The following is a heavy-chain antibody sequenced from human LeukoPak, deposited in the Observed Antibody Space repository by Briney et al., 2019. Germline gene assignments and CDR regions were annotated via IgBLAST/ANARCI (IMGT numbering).Heavy chain of an antibody. D-gene: IGHD4/OR15-4a*01. CDR2: IFYSGST. Sequence: SETLSLTCTVSGGSISTSNYYWGWIRQPPGKGLEWIGNIFYSGSTYYSPSLKSRVTISLDTSRNQFSLKLSSVTAADTAVYYCARELTIPNWFDPWGQGTLVTVSS. V-gene: IGHV4-39*07. CDR3: ARELTIPNWFDP. CDR1: GGSISTSNYY. J-gene: IGHJ5*02.